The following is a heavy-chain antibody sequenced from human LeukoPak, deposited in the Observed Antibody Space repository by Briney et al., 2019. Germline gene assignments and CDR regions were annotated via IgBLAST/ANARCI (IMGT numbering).Heavy chain of an antibody. Sequence: NPGGSLRLSCAASGFTFSSYSMNWVRQAPGKGLEWVSSISSSSSYIYYADSVKGRFTISRDNAKNSLYLQMNSLRAEDTAVYYCARDHGSGAGFDYWGQGTLVTVSS. CDR2: ISSSSSYI. CDR1: GFTFSSYS. D-gene: IGHD3-3*01. V-gene: IGHV3-21*01. CDR3: ARDHGSGAGFDY. J-gene: IGHJ4*02.